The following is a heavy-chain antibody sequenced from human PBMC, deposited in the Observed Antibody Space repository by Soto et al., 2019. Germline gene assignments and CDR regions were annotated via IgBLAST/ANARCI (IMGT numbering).Heavy chain of an antibody. D-gene: IGHD6-19*01. J-gene: IGHJ6*02. CDR3: ARGGFVAGLYNAMDA. V-gene: IGHV1-69*06. CDR1: GGTLSTNA. Sequence: ASVKVSCKASGGTLSTNAISWVRQAPGQGLEWMGAIIPMFGSPKYAQKFLGRVTITADNPTSTIYMEMISLTSADTAVYYCARGGFVAGLYNAMDAWGQGTTVTVSS. CDR2: IIPMFGSP.